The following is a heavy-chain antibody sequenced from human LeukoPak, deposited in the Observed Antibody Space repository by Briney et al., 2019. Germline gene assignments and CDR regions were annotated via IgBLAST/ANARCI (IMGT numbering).Heavy chain of an antibody. CDR1: GLTLTNAW. V-gene: IGHV3-53*01. D-gene: IGHD6-19*01. Sequence: GGSLRLSCAASGLTLTNAWMNWVRQAPGKGREWVSVIYSGDSTYYADSVKGRFTISRDNSKNTLYLQMNSLRAEDTAVYYCARGNLAGYSSGWYLDRRYYFDYWGQGTLVTVSS. J-gene: IGHJ4*02. CDR3: ARGNLAGYSSGWYLDRRYYFDY. CDR2: IYSGDST.